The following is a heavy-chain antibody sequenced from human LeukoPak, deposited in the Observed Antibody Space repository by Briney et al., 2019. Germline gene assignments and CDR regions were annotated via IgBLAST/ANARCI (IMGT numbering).Heavy chain of an antibody. Sequence: GGSLRLSCAASGITFSSLWMSWFRQAPGKGLEWVADIKPDGSEEHYVASVRGRFTISRDNAKTSLYLQMNSLRGEDTAVYYCAGGQGWHFDLWGRGTLITVSS. CDR2: IKPDGSEE. CDR3: AGGQGWHFDL. J-gene: IGHJ2*01. V-gene: IGHV3-7*01. CDR1: GITFSSLW. D-gene: IGHD2-15*01.